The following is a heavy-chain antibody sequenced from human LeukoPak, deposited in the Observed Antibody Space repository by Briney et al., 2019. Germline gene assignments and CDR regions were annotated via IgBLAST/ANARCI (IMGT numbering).Heavy chain of an antibody. J-gene: IGHJ6*03. D-gene: IGHD2-2*01. CDR3: ANPFSTPRSNYYIDV. CDR2: ISGSGGST. Sequence: GGSLRLSCAASGFTFSTYAMSWVRQAPGKGLEWVSAISGSGGSTYYADSVKGRFTISRDNSKSTLYLQMNSLRAEDTAVYYCANPFSTPRSNYYIDVWGKGTTVTVSS. CDR1: GFTFSTYA. V-gene: IGHV3-23*01.